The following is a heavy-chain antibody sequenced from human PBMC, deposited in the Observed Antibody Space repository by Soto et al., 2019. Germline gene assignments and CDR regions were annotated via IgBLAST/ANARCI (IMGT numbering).Heavy chain of an antibody. D-gene: IGHD6-13*01. CDR1: GDSISSSTYF. V-gene: IGHV4-39*07. J-gene: IGHJ4*02. CDR3: AKTRYSGGYTSSWYSFDY. Sequence: NPSETLSLTCTVSGDSISSSTYFWGWVRQPPGKGLEWIGSIYYSGSTYYNPSLKSRVTISVDTSKNQFSLQMNSLRAEDTAVYYCAKTRYSGGYTSSWYSFDYWGQGALVTVSS. CDR2: IYYSGST.